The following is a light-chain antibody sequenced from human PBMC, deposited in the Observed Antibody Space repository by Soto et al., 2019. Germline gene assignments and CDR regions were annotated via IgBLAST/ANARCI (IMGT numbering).Light chain of an antibody. Sequence: DIRMTQSPSSLSASVGDRVTITCRASQSISNYLNWYQQKPGKAPMVLIYAASSLQSGVPSRFSGSGSGTDFTLTISSLHFEDFATYYCQQSYSTPKTFGQGTKVDIK. J-gene: IGKJ1*01. CDR3: QQSYSTPKT. V-gene: IGKV1-39*01. CDR2: AAS. CDR1: QSISNY.